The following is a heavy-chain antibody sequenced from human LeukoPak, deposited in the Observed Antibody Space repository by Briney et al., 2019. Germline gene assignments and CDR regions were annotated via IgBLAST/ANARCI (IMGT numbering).Heavy chain of an antibody. CDR2: IYPDDSDT. J-gene: IGHJ4*02. CDR3: ARRRDILTGYLWAFDY. CDR1: GFTLSNYW. D-gene: IGHD3-9*01. Sequence: PGESLKISCQVSGFTLSNYWIAWVRQMPGKGLEWMGIIYPDDSDTRYSPSFQGQVTISADKSISTAYLQWSSLKASDTAMYYCARRRDILTGYLWAFDYWGQGTLVTVSS. V-gene: IGHV5-51*01.